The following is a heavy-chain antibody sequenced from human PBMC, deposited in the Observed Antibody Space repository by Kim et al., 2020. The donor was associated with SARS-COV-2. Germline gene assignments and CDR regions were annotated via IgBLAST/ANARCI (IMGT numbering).Heavy chain of an antibody. Sequence: AASVKGRFTISRANAKNSLYLQMNSLRDEDTAVYYCARLDSGDYGSGSTDWGQGTLVTVSS. J-gene: IGHJ4*02. CDR3: ARLDSGDYGSGSTD. D-gene: IGHD3-10*01. V-gene: IGHV3-11*03.